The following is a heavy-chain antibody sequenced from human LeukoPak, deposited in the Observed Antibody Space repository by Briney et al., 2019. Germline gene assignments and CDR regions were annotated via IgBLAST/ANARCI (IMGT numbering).Heavy chain of an antibody. CDR3: ARAASYYDILTGYPTNYYFDY. D-gene: IGHD3-9*01. V-gene: IGHV4-39*07. J-gene: IGHJ4*02. CDR1: GGSISGSSYY. Sequence: SETLSLTCTVSGGSISGSSYYWGWIRQPPGKGLEWIGSIYYSGSTYYNPSLKSRVTISVDTSKNQFSLKLSSVTAADTAVYYCARAASYYDILTGYPTNYYFDYWGQGTLVTVSS. CDR2: IYYSGST.